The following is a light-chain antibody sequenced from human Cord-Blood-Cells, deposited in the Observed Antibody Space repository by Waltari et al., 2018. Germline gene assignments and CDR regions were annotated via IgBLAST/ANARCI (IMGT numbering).Light chain of an antibody. CDR1: SSDVGSYNL. CDR2: EGS. V-gene: IGLV2-23*01. Sequence: QSALTQPASVSGSPGQSITISCTGTSSDVGSYNLVSWYQQHPGKAPKPMMYEGSKRPSGVSNRFSGSKSGNTASLTISGRQAEDEADYFCCSYSGSSTVFGGGTKLTVL. J-gene: IGLJ3*02. CDR3: CSYSGSSTV.